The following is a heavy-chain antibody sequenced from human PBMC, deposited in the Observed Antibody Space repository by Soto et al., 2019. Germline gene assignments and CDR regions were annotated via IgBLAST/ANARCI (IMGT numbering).Heavy chain of an antibody. V-gene: IGHV3-11*01. D-gene: IGHD5-18*01. CDR1: GFTFSDYY. CDR3: ARKKGEKLIQRWTYGMDV. J-gene: IGHJ6*02. Sequence: QVQLVESGGGLVKPGGSLRLSCAASGFTFSDYYMSWIRQAPGKGLEWVSYISSSGSTIYYADSVKGRFTISRDNANNSLYLQMNSRRAVDTAVYYCARKKGEKLIQRWTYGMDVWGQGTTVTVSS. CDR2: ISSSGSTI.